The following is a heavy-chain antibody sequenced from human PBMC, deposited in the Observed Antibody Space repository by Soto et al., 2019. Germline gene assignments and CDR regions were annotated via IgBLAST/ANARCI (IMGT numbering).Heavy chain of an antibody. CDR2: ISYDGSNK. V-gene: IGHV3-30*18. D-gene: IGHD1-1*01. J-gene: IGHJ6*01. Sequence: QVQLVESGGGVVQPGRSLRLSCAASGFTFSSYGMHWVRQAPGKGLEWVAVISYDGSNKYYADSVKGRFTISRDNSKNTLYLQMNSLRAEDTAVYYCAKELKLDDXXXXXXXXXXXXYYYYG. CDR3: AKELKLDDXXXXXXXXXXXXYYYYG. CDR1: GFTFSSYG.